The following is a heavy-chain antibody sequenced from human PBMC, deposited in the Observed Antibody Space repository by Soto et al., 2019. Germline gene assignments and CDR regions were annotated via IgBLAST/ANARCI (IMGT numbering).Heavy chain of an antibody. CDR1: GFPFSSYW. CDR2: IKSDGSGT. J-gene: IGHJ4*02. D-gene: IGHD3-22*01. V-gene: IGHV3-74*01. CDR3: ARGDGDRYDGNGYLGRH. Sequence: EVPLVESGGGLVQPGESLTLSCAASGFPFSSYWMHWVRQAPGKGLVWVSRIKSDGSGTYYADSVQDRFTISRDNGRNTLDLQLIRRRVEDTAVYFCARGDGDRYDGNGYLGRHWGQGSLVTVSS.